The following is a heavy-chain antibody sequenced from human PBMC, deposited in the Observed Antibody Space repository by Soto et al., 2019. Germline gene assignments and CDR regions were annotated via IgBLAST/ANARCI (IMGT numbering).Heavy chain of an antibody. J-gene: IGHJ4*02. D-gene: IGHD1-26*01. Sequence: RLSCAASGFTFSSYEMNWVRQAPGKGLEWVSYISSSGSTIYYADSVKGRFTISRDNAKNSLYLQMNSLRAEDTAVYYCARPSGSSGYFDYWGQGTLVTVSS. CDR3: ARPSGSSGYFDY. V-gene: IGHV3-48*03. CDR1: GFTFSSYE. CDR2: ISSSGSTI.